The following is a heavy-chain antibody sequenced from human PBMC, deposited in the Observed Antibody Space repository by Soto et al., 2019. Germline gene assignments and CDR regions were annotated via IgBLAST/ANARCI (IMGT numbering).Heavy chain of an antibody. V-gene: IGHV4-59*08. D-gene: IGHD3-3*01. CDR3: ARTSITIFGVVEINWFDP. J-gene: IGHJ5*02. Sequence: SETLSLTCTVSGGSISSYYWSWIRQPPGKGLEWIGYIYYSGSTNYNPSLKSRVTISVDTSKNQFSLKLSSVTAADTAVYYCARTSITIFGVVEINWFDPWGQGTQVTVSS. CDR2: IYYSGST. CDR1: GGSISSYY.